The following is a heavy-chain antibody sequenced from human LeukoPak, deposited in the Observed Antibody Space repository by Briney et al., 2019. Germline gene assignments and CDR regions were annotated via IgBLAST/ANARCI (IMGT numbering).Heavy chain of an antibody. CDR1: GGTFSSYA. CDR3: ARERPPGDSSNWFLEGYFDI. CDR2: IIPIFGTA. V-gene: IGHV1-69*05. J-gene: IGHJ4*02. D-gene: IGHD6-13*01. Sequence: ASVKVSCKASGGTFSSYAITWVQQAPGQGLEWMGRIIPIFGTANYAQKFQGRVTITTDESTSTAYMELSTLRSDDTAVYYCARERPPGDSSNWFLEGYFDIWGQGTLVTVSS.